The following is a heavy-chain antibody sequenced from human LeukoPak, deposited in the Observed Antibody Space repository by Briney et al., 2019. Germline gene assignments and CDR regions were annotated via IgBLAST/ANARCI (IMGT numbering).Heavy chain of an antibody. D-gene: IGHD2-2*01. J-gene: IGHJ4*02. CDR2: INPNSGGT. V-gene: IGHV1-2*04. CDR1: GYTFTGYY. Sequence: GASVKVSCKASGYTFTGYYMHWVRQAPGQGLEWMGWINPNSGGTNYAQKFQGWVTMTRDTSISTAYMELSRLRSDDTAVYYCARGYCRSTSCYFYFDYWGQGTLVTVSS. CDR3: ARGYCRSTSCYFYFDY.